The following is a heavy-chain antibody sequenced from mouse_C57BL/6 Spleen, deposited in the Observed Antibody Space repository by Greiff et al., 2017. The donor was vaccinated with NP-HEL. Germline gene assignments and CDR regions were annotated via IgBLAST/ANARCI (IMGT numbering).Heavy chain of an antibody. CDR2: INPYNGGT. V-gene: IGHV1-19*01. J-gene: IGHJ4*01. CDR3: ARGVVYYAMDY. Sequence: VQLQQSGPVLVKPGASVKMSCKASGYTFTDYYMNWVKQSHGKSLEWIGVINPYNGGTSYNQKFKGKATLTVDKSSSTAYMELNSLTSEDSAVYYCARGVVYYAMDYWGQGTSVTVSS. CDR1: GYTFTDYY.